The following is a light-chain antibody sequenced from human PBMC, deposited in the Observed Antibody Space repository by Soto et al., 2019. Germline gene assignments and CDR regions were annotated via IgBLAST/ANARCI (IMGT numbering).Light chain of an antibody. CDR3: AAWDDSLNGYV. J-gene: IGLJ1*01. CDR2: RNN. Sequence: QSVLTQPPSASGTPGQRVNISCSGSSSNIGSNYVYWYRQFPGTAPKLLIQRNNQRPSGVPDRFSGSKSDTSASLAISGLRSEDEADYYCAAWDDSLNGYVFGTGTKLTVL. V-gene: IGLV1-47*01. CDR1: SSNIGSNY.